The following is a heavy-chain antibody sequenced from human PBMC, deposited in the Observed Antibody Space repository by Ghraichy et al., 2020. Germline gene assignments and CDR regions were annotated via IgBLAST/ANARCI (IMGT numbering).Heavy chain of an antibody. Sequence: ASVKVSCKASGYTFNHFGITWVRQAPGQGLEWMGWINAYDGNTNYAHKFQGRVTMTTDTSTSTAYMELRSLRSDDTAVYYCARAARTTYNWNDDYWGQGTQVTVSS. CDR2: INAYDGNT. CDR1: GYTFNHFG. J-gene: IGHJ4*02. D-gene: IGHD1-20*01. V-gene: IGHV1-18*01. CDR3: ARAARTTYNWNDDY.